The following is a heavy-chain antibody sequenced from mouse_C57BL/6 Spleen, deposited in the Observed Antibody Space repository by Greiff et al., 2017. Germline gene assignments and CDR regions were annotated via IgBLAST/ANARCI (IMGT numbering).Heavy chain of an antibody. CDR2: IDPSDSYT. J-gene: IGHJ2*01. CDR1: GYTFTSYW. CDR3: ARGLCYSSGDVRFDY. D-gene: IGHD3-2*02. Sequence: QVQLQQPGAELVMPGASVKLSCKASGYTFTSYWMHWVKQRPGQGLEWIGEIDPSDSYTNYNQKFKGKSTLTVDKSSSTAYMQLSSRTSEDSAVYSGARGLCYSSGDVRFDYWGQGTTLTVSS. V-gene: IGHV1-69*01.